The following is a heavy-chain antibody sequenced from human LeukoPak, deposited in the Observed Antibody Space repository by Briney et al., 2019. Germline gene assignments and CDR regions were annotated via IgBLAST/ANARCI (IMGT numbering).Heavy chain of an antibody. CDR2: FDPEDGET. J-gene: IGHJ4*02. Sequence: ASVKVSCKVSGYTLTELSMHWVRQAPGKGLEWMGGFDPEDGETIYAQKFQGRVTMTEDTSTDTAYMELSSLRSEGTAVYHCATGGRGYCSGGSCLYFDYWGQGTLVTVSS. V-gene: IGHV1-24*01. D-gene: IGHD2-15*01. CDR3: ATGGRGYCSGGSCLYFDY. CDR1: GYTLTELS.